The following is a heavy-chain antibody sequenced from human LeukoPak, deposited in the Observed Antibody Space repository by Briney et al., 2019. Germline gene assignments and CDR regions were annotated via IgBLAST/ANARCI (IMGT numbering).Heavy chain of an antibody. J-gene: IGHJ4*02. CDR1: RFTLDVYG. CDR2: INWNGGST. Sequence: RGSLRLSCAASRFTLDVYGMSWVRQAPGKGLEWVSGINWNGGSTGYADSVKGRFTISRDNAKNSLYLQMNSLRAENTALYYCARALGPCSGGSCYTTTSFDYWGQGTLVTVSS. V-gene: IGHV3-20*04. CDR3: ARALGPCSGGSCYTTTSFDY. D-gene: IGHD2-15*01.